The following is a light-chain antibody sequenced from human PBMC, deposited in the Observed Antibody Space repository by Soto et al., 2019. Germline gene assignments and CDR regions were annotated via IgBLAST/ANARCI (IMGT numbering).Light chain of an antibody. CDR1: QSISVN. V-gene: IGKV1-39*01. J-gene: IGKJ1*01. CDR2: GIS. CDR3: QQSYNVPRT. Sequence: DIQMTQSPSSLSASIGDRVTITCRASQSISVNLNWYQQKPGKAPNLLIYGISRLQSGVPSRFSGSGSGTDFSLTISSLQPEDFATYYCQQSYNVPRTFGQGTTVEVK.